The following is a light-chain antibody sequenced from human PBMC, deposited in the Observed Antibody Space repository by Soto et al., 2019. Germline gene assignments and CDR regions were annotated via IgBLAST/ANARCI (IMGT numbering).Light chain of an antibody. Sequence: DIQMTQSPSSLSASVGDRVTITCRASQSISSYLNWYQQKPGKAPKLLIYATTNLQGGVPSGFSGSGSGTEFTLTISSLQPEDFATYYCQQSYSTPRTFGQGTKVEIK. CDR3: QQSYSTPRT. J-gene: IGKJ1*01. CDR2: ATT. CDR1: QSISSY. V-gene: IGKV1-39*01.